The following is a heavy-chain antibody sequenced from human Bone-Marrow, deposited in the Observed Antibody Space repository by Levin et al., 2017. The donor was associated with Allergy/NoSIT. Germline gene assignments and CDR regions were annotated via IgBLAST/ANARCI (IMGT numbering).Heavy chain of an antibody. D-gene: IGHD5-24*01. J-gene: IGHJ4*02. Sequence: SETLSLTCSLSGGSISTGGFHWSWVRQRPGKGLEWIGYIYYSGNPYYNPSLQSRLSISIDPSKNQFSLRLTSVTAADTAVYYCAREDGYVFDYWGQGTLVTVSS. CDR1: GGSISTGGFH. V-gene: IGHV4-31*03. CDR3: AREDGYVFDY. CDR2: IYYSGNP.